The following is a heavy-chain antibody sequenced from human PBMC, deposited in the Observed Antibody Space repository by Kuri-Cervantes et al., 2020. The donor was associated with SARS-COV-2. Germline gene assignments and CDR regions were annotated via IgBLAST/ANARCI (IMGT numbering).Heavy chain of an antibody. V-gene: IGHV3-23*01. D-gene: IGHD3-10*01. J-gene: IGHJ3*02. CDR1: GFTFSSYS. Sequence: ESLRLSCAAYGFTFSSYSMSWVRQAPGKGLEWVAAISSSGGSTYYADSVKGRFTTSRDNSKNPLYLQMNSLRAEDTAVYYCASAGADGFYIWGQGTMVTVSS. CDR2: ISSSGGST. CDR3: ASAGADGFYI.